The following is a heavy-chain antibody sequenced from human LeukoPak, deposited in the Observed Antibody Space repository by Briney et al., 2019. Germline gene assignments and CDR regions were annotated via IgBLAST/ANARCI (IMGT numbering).Heavy chain of an antibody. D-gene: IGHD3-16*02. V-gene: IGHV4-34*10. J-gene: IGHJ6*02. CDR1: GGSFSGYY. Sequence: SETLSLTCAVYGGSFSGYYWSWIRQSPGKGLEWIGEVTHSGITNSNASLKSRVTMSVGMSKNQFSLKMTSVTAADTAVYYCARVLRYLYWTVDVWSQGTAITVSS. CDR3: ARVLRYLYWTVDV. CDR2: VTHSGIT.